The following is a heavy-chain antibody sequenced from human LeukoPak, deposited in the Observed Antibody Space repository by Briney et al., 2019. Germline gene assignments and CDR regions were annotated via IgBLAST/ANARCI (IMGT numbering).Heavy chain of an antibody. CDR2: ISSSGSTI. J-gene: IGHJ4*02. CDR3: AKASAMIVVVSKHFDY. D-gene: IGHD3-22*01. CDR1: GFTFSSYE. Sequence: GGSLRLSCAASGFTFSSYEMNWVRQAPGEGLEWVSYISSSGSTIYYADSVKGRFTISRDNAKNSLYLQMNSLRAEDTAVYYCAKASAMIVVVSKHFDYWGQGTLVTVSS. V-gene: IGHV3-48*03.